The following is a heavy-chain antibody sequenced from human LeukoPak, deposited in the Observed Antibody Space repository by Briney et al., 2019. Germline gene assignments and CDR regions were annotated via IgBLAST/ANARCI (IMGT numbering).Heavy chain of an antibody. CDR1: GYTFTTYD. Sequence: GASVKVSCKASGYTFTTYDINWVRQATGQGLERVGLMNPNSGNTGYAQKFQGRVTMTRNTSITTAYMELSSLRSEDTAVYYCARGRGSGHKENWFDPWGQGTLVTVSS. V-gene: IGHV1-8*01. D-gene: IGHD6-19*01. CDR3: ARGRGSGHKENWFDP. CDR2: MNPNSGNT. J-gene: IGHJ5*02.